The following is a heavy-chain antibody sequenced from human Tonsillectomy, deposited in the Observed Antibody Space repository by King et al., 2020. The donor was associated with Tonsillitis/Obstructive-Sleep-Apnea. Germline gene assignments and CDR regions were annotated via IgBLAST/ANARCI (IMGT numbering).Heavy chain of an antibody. D-gene: IGHD6-19*01. V-gene: IGHV7-4-1*02. CDR3: ARDPRVAVAGSFDY. J-gene: IGHJ4*02. Sequence: QLVQSGSELKKPGASVKVSCKASGYTFTSYAMNWVRQAPGQGLEWMGWINTNTGNPTYDQGFTGRFVFSLDTSVSTAYLQINGLKAEDTALYYCARDPRVAVAGSFDYWGQGTLVTVSS. CDR2: INTNTGNP. CDR1: GYTFTSYA.